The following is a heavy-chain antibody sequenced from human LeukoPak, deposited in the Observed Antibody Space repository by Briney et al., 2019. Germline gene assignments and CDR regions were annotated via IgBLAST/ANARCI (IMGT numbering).Heavy chain of an antibody. CDR1: GGSISSYY. Sequence: SETLSLTCTVSGGSISSYYWSWIRQPPVKGLEWIGYIYYSGSTNYNPSLKSRVTISVDTSKNQFSLKLSSVTAADTAVYYCARVLASSSGYYYCYYYMDVWGKGTTVTVSS. D-gene: IGHD3-22*01. CDR3: ARVLASSSGYYYCYYYMDV. CDR2: IYYSGST. J-gene: IGHJ6*03. V-gene: IGHV4-59*01.